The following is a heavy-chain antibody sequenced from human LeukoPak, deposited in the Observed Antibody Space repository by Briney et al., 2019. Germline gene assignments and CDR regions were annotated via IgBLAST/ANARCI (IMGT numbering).Heavy chain of an antibody. V-gene: IGHV4-34*01. Sequence: PGGSLRLSCAASGFTFSSYWMSWVRQPPGKGLEWIGEINHSGSTNYNPSLKSRVTISVDTSKNQFSLKLSSVTAADTAVYYCARLPGIAAAGNWFDPWGQGTLVTVSS. D-gene: IGHD6-13*01. CDR2: INHSGST. CDR1: GFTFSSYW. J-gene: IGHJ5*02. CDR3: ARLPGIAAAGNWFDP.